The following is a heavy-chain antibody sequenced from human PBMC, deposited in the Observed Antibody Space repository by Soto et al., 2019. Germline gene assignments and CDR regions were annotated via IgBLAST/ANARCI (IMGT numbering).Heavy chain of an antibody. J-gene: IGHJ4*02. Sequence: QVQLVESGGGVVQPGRSLRLSCAASGFTFSSYGMHWVRQAPGKGLEWVAVISYDGSNKYYADSVKGRFTISRDNSKNTLYLQMNSLRAEDTAVYYCAKDYYESSGYPDYWGQGTLVTVSS. CDR2: ISYDGSNK. V-gene: IGHV3-30*18. D-gene: IGHD3-22*01. CDR3: AKDYYESSGYPDY. CDR1: GFTFSSYG.